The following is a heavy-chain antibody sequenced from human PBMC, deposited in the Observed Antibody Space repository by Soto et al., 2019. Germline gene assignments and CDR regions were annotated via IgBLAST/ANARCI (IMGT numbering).Heavy chain of an antibody. V-gene: IGHV4-30-2*01. CDR2: IYHSGST. Sequence: QLQLQESGSGLVKPSQTLSLTCAVSGGSISNGGYSWSWIRQPPGKGLEWIGYIYHSGSTYYNPSLKSRVTISLDRSQNQSSLKLSSVTAADTAVYYCARGGGWTFDYWGQGTLVTVSS. J-gene: IGHJ4*02. CDR1: GGSISNGGYS. CDR3: ARGGGWTFDY. D-gene: IGHD2-15*01.